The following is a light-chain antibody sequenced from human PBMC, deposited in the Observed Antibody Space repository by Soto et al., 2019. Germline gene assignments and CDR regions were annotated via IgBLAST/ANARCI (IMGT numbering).Light chain of an antibody. CDR2: SNN. Sequence: QSHLTQPPSTSLTPGQRVTISCSGSRSNIGSNTVTWYQQLPGTAPKLRIYSNNQRPSGVPDRFSGSKSGTSAPLAISGLQSEDEADYYCAAWDDSLNGSYVFGTGTKVTVL. CDR1: RSNIGSNT. J-gene: IGLJ1*01. V-gene: IGLV1-44*01. CDR3: AAWDDSLNGSYV.